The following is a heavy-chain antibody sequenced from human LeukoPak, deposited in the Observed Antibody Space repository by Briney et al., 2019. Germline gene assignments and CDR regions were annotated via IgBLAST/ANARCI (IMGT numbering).Heavy chain of an antibody. CDR1: GGSISSSRYC. D-gene: IGHD6-19*01. CDR3: ARHHRRDSSGWGARWFDP. CDR2: VYYSGST. Sequence: SETLSLTCTVSGGSISSSRYCWGWIRQPPGKGLEWIGSVYYSGSTYYNPSLKSRVTISVDTSKNQFSLKLTSVTAADTAVYYCARHHRRDSSGWGARWFDPWGQGTLVTVSS. V-gene: IGHV4-39*01. J-gene: IGHJ5*02.